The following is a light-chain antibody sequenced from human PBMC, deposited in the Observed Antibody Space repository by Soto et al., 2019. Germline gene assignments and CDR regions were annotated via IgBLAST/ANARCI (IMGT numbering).Light chain of an antibody. CDR2: EVS. Sequence: QSALTQPASVSGSPGQSITISCTGTSSDVGGYNYVSWYQQHPGKVPKVMIYEVSNRPSGVSNRFSGSKSGNTASLTISGLQAEDEADYYCSSYTSSSTQVFGGGTKVTVL. J-gene: IGLJ3*02. CDR3: SSYTSSSTQV. CDR1: SSDVGGYNY. V-gene: IGLV2-14*01.